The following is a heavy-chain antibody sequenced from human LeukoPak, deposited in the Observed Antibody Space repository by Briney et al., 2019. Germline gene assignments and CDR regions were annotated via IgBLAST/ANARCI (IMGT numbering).Heavy chain of an antibody. J-gene: IGHJ5*02. D-gene: IGHD1-26*01. CDR3: ARARSGSYYRGPRFDP. Sequence: PSETLSLTCAVYGGSFSAYYWSWIRQPPGKGLEWIGEINHTGSTSYNPSLKSRVTISVDTSKNQFSLKLSSVTAADTAVYYCARARSGSYYRGPRFDPWGQGTLVTVSS. V-gene: IGHV4-34*01. CDR2: INHTGST. CDR1: GGSFSAYY.